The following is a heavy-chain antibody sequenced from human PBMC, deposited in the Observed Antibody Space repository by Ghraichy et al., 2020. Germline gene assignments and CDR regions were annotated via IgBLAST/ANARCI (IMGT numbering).Heavy chain of an antibody. CDR2: IYYSGST. Sequence: SETLSLTCTVSGGSISSYYWSWIRQPPGKGLEWIGYIYYSGSTNYNPSLKSRVTISVDTSKNQFSLKLSSVTAADTAVYYWARDQGPYSSGWYGPQDYWGQGTLVTVSS. CDR1: GGSISSYY. D-gene: IGHD6-19*01. J-gene: IGHJ4*02. V-gene: IGHV4-59*01. CDR3: ARDQGPYSSGWYGPQDY.